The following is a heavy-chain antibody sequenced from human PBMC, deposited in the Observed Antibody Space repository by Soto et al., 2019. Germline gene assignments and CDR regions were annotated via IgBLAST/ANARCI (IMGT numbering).Heavy chain of an antibody. Sequence: QITLKESGPTLVKPTQTLTLTCTFSGFSLSTRGVGVAWIRQPPGKALEWLALIFSDDDKWYSPSLRSRLTITEDTAKNQVFLTMTHMDPVDTATYYCAHRPRVYAYYFDYWGQGTLVTVSS. D-gene: IGHD5-12*01. CDR3: AHRPRVYAYYFDY. CDR1: GFSLSTRGVG. CDR2: IFSDDDK. J-gene: IGHJ4*02. V-gene: IGHV2-5*02.